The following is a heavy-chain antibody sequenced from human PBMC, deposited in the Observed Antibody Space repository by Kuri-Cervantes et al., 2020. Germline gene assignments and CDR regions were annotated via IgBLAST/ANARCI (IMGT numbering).Heavy chain of an antibody. Sequence: SETLSLTCAVYGGSFSGYYWSWIRQPPGKGLEWIGEINHSGSTNYNPSLKSRVTISVDTSKSQFSLKLSSVTAADTAVYYCARVGDFIAVAGTRGPNDYWGQGTLVTVSS. D-gene: IGHD6-19*01. J-gene: IGHJ4*02. V-gene: IGHV4-34*01. CDR1: GGSFSGYY. CDR3: ARVGDFIAVAGTRGPNDY. CDR2: INHSGST.